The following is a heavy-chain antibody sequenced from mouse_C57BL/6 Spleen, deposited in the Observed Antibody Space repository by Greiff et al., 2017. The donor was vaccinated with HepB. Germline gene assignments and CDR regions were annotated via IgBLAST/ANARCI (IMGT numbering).Heavy chain of an antibody. CDR3: ASYYYGFY. CDR2: IYPGDGDT. V-gene: IGHV1-82*01. D-gene: IGHD1-1*01. Sequence: VQLQQSGPELVKPGASVKISCKASGYAFSSSWMNWVKQRPGKGLEWIGRIYPGDGDTNYNGKFKGKATLTADKSSSTAYMQLSSLTSEDSAVYFCASYYYGFYWGQGTTLTVSS. CDR1: GYAFSSSW. J-gene: IGHJ2*01.